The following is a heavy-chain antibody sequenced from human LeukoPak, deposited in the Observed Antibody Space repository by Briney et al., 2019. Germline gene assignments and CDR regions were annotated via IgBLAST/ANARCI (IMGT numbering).Heavy chain of an antibody. Sequence: SETLSLTCTVSGGSITNYYWTWIRQPPGKGLEWIGFIYGDGSTKYNPSLKSRVTMSVDTSKNQFSLKLSSATAADSAVYYCARDKDSGTNDAQIRYDVWGQGTMVTVSS. J-gene: IGHJ3*01. D-gene: IGHD1-26*01. CDR3: ARDKDSGTNDAQIRYDV. V-gene: IGHV4-59*01. CDR2: IYGDGST. CDR1: GGSITNYY.